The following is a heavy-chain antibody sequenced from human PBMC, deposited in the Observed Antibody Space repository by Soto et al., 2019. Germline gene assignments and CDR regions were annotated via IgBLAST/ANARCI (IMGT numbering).Heavy chain of an antibody. CDR3: ARVPLYYDSSGYYWDDAFDI. CDR1: GYTFTSYG. V-gene: IGHV1-18*01. Sequence: GASVKVSCKASGYTFTSYGISRVRQAPGQGLEWMGWISAYNGNTNYAQKLQGRVTTTTDTSTSTAYMELRSLRSDDTAVYYCARVPLYYDSSGYYWDDAFDIWGQGTMVTVSS. CDR2: ISAYNGNT. D-gene: IGHD3-22*01. J-gene: IGHJ3*02.